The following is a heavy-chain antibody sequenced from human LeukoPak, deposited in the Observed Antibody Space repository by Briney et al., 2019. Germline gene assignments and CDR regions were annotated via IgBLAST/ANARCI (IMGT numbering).Heavy chain of an antibody. D-gene: IGHD5-24*01. Sequence: PGGSLRLSCAASGFTLSSYAMHWARRAPGKGLEWVALISYDESKIHYADSVKGRFTISRDNSKNTLYLQMNSLRAEDTAVYYCARYSARRDGQNFDYWGQGTLVTVSS. CDR2: ISYDESKI. CDR3: ARYSARRDGQNFDY. J-gene: IGHJ4*02. V-gene: IGHV3-30*04. CDR1: GFTLSSYA.